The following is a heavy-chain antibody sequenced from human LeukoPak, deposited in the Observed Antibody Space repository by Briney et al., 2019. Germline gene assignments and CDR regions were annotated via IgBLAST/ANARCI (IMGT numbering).Heavy chain of an antibody. CDR3: VRIPNSAGFPNWFDP. J-gene: IGHJ5*02. V-gene: IGHV3-21*01. Sequence: GGSLRLSCAASGSTFSTSTMNWVRQAPGKGLEWVSSISSSNDYIYYADSVKGRFTISRDNAKNSLYLQMNSLRAEDTAMYYCVRIPNSAGFPNWFDPWGQGTLVTVSS. D-gene: IGHD6-19*01. CDR2: ISSSNDYI. CDR1: GSTFSTST.